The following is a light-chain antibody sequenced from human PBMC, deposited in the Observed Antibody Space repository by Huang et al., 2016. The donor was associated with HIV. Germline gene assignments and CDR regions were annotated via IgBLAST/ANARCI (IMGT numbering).Light chain of an antibody. CDR2: LGS. V-gene: IGKV2-28*01. Sequence: DIVMTQSPLSLPVTPGEPASISCNSTQSLLHSNGYNFLDWYRKKPGQSPQLLIYLGSNRASGVPDRFTGSGSGTDFTLKISRVEAEDVGVYYCMQSLQIPWTFGQGTKVEI. CDR1: QSLLHSNGYNF. CDR3: MQSLQIPWT. J-gene: IGKJ1*01.